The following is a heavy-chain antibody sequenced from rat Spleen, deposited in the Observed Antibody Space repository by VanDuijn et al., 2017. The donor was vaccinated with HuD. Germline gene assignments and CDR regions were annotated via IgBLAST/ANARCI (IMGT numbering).Heavy chain of an antibody. D-gene: IGHD1-11*01. CDR3: SGSRVPWYLDF. J-gene: IGHJ1*01. Sequence: EVQLVESGGGLVQPGRSLKLSCAVSGFTFSNYGLHWIRQAPTKSLEWVASVSPSGGSTYYPDSVKGRFTISRDNAQNTLYLQMNSLKSGDAASYYCSGSRVPWYLDFWGPGTMVTVSS. V-gene: IGHV5-19*01. CDR2: VSPSGGST. CDR1: GFTFSNYG.